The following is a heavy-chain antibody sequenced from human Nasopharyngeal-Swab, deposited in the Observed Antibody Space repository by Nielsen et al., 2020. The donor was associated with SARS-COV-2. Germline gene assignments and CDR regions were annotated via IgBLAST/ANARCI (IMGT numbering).Heavy chain of an antibody. Sequence: SCAISGDSVSSSSAAWNWLRPSPSRGLEGLGRTYYRSKWYNDYAVSVKSRITINPDTSKNQFSLHLNSVTPEDTAVYYCARARGAYGDYYYYYYTNVWGKGTTVTVSS. CDR1: GDSVSSSSAA. J-gene: IGHJ6*03. CDR2: TYYRSKWYN. V-gene: IGHV6-1*01. D-gene: IGHD4-17*01. CDR3: ARARGAYGDYYYYYYTNV.